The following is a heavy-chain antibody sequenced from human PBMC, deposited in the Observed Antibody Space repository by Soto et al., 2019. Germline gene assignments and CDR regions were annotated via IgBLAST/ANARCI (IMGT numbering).Heavy chain of an antibody. CDR3: ARVSVGSAPSDY. J-gene: IGHJ4*02. CDR1: GYTFTSYA. CDR2: ISAYNGNT. V-gene: IGHV1-18*01. D-gene: IGHD5-12*01. Sequence: ASVKVSCKASGYTFTSYAMHWVRQAPGQGHEWMGWISAYNGNTNYAQKLQGRVTMTTDTSTSTAYMELRSLRSDDTAVYYCARVSVGSAPSDYWGQGTLVTVSS.